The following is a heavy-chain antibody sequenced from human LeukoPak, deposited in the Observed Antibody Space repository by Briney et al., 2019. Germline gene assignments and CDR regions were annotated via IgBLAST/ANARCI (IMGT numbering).Heavy chain of an antibody. CDR1: GGSFSGYY. CDR2: IYTSGST. CDR3: ARVAYYDILTGYYSDDAFDI. V-gene: IGHV4-59*10. Sequence: SETLSLTCAVYGGSFSGYYWSWIRQPAGKGLEWIGRIYTSGSTNYNPSLKSRVTMSVDTSKNQFSLKLSSVTAADTAVYYCARVAYYDILTGYYSDDAFDIWGQGTMVTVSS. J-gene: IGHJ3*02. D-gene: IGHD3-9*01.